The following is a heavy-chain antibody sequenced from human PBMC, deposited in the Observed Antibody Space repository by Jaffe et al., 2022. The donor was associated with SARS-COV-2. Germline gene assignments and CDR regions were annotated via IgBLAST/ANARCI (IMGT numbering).Heavy chain of an antibody. CDR3: ARQTKFSSGPYYDY. D-gene: IGHD3-3*01. CDR1: GYNFNTYW. J-gene: IGHJ4*02. CDR2: IYPGDSDT. V-gene: IGHV5-51*01. Sequence: DVQLVQSAAEVKKPGESLIISCQGSGYNFNTYWIAWVRQMPGKGLEWMGIIYPGDSDTRYSPSFQGQVTISADKSINTAYLQWSSLKASDTAMYYCARQTKFSSGPYYDYWGQGALVTVSS.